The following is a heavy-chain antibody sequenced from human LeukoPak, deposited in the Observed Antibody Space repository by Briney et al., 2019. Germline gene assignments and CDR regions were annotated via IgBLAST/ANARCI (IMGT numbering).Heavy chain of an antibody. CDR2: ISGSGGST. CDR3: TKSRGSGSYSPPNYFDP. J-gene: IGHJ5*02. CDR1: GFTFSSYA. V-gene: IGHV3-23*01. D-gene: IGHD3-10*01. Sequence: GGSLRLSCAASGFTFSSYAMSWVRQAPGKGLEWASAISGSGGSTYYADSVKGRFTISRDNSKNTLYLQMNSLRLEDTAVYYCTKSRGSGSYSPPNYFDPWGQGTLVTVSS.